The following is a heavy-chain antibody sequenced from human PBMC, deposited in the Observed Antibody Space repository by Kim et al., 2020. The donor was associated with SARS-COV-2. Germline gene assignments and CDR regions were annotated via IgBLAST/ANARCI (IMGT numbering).Heavy chain of an antibody. J-gene: IGHJ4*02. Sequence: DYAASVKSRITIIPDTSKNQFSLQLNSGTPEDTAVYYCAGGYASGAWHDYWGQGTLVTVSS. CDR3: AGGYASGAWHDY. D-gene: IGHD6-25*01. V-gene: IGHV6-1*01.